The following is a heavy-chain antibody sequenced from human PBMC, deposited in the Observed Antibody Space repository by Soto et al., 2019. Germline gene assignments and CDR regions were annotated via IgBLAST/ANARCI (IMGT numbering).Heavy chain of an antibody. J-gene: IGHJ4*02. CDR1: GGSISSYY. D-gene: IGHD2-8*01. V-gene: IGHV4-4*07. CDR3: AREPYCPNGVWFDY. Sequence: SETLSLTCTVSGGSISSYYWSWIRQPAGKGLEWIGRIYTSGSTNYNPSLKSRVTMSVDTSKNQFSLKLSSVTAADTAVYYCAREPYCPNGVWFDYWGQGTLVTVSS. CDR2: IYTSGST.